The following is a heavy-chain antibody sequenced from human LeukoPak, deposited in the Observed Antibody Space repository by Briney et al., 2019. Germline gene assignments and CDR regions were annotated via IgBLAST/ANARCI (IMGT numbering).Heavy chain of an antibody. Sequence: GGSLRLSCAASGFTFSSYGMHWVRQAPGKGLEWVAVISYDGSNKYYADSVKGRFTISRDNSKNTLYLQMNSLRAEDTAVYYCARADYWGQGTLVTVSS. CDR1: GFTFSSYG. V-gene: IGHV3-30*03. J-gene: IGHJ4*02. CDR2: ISYDGSNK. CDR3: ARADY.